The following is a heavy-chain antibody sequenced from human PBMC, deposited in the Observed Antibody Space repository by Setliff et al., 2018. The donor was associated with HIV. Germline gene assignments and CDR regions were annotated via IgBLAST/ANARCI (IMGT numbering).Heavy chain of an antibody. CDR1: GDSITSRNYH. D-gene: IGHD2-21*02. CDR2: LFYTGST. V-gene: IGHV4-39*07. Sequence: SETLSLTCAVSGDSITSRNYHWDWVRQPPGKGLEWIGSLFYTGSTSCNPSLKSRVTISGDTSKNQFSLRLSSVTAADTAVYYCARAMRGVVVTNMYYYYGMDVWGQGTTVTVSS. CDR3: ARAMRGVVVTNMYYYYGMDV. J-gene: IGHJ6*02.